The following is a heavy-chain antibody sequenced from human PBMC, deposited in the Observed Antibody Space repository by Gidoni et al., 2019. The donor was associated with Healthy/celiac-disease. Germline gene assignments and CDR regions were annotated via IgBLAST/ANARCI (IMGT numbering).Heavy chain of an antibody. CDR1: GGSISSSSYY. D-gene: IGHD3-10*01. J-gene: IGHJ4*02. CDR2: IYDSGST. V-gene: IGHV4-39*01. CDR3: ASLNIWGSYMVRGDVYYFDY. Sequence: QLQLQESGPGLVKPSETLSLTCTVSGGSISSSSYYWGWIRQPPGKGLEWIGSIYDSGSTYYNPSLKSRVTISVDTSKNQFSLKLSSVTAADTAVYYCASLNIWGSYMVRGDVYYFDYWGQGTLVTVSS.